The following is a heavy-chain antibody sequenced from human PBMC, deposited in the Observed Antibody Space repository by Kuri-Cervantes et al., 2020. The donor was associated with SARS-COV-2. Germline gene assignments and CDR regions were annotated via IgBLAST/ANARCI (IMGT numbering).Heavy chain of an antibody. J-gene: IGHJ6*02. D-gene: IGHD6-25*01. CDR3: AKDYSSDIWGEHYYGMDV. CDR2: INPNSGGT. CDR1: GYTFTGYY. V-gene: IGHV1-2*04. Sequence: ASVKVSCKASGYTFTGYYMHWVRQAPGQGLEWMGWINPNSGGTNYAQKFQGCVTMTRDTSISTAYMELSRLRSDDTAVYYCAKDYSSDIWGEHYYGMDVWGQGTTVTVSS.